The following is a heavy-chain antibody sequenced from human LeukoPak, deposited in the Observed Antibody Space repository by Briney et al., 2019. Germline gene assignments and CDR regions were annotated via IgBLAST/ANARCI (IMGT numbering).Heavy chain of an antibody. V-gene: IGHV3-23*01. CDR2: ISGSGAGP. Sequence: GGSLRLSCAASGFTFSSYAMSWVRQAPGKGLEWLSDISGSGAGPHYAGSVKGRFTISRDNSKNTVYLEMNSLRAEDTAVYYCAKPQYYYDSRRYSAGDHWGQGTLVTVSS. CDR1: GFTFSSYA. D-gene: IGHD3-22*01. CDR3: AKPQYYYDSRRYSAGDH. J-gene: IGHJ4*02.